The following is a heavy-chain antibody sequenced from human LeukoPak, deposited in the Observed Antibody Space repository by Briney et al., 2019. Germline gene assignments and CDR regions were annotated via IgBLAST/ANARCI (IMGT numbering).Heavy chain of an antibody. CDR1: GFTFSSYA. CDR3: AKGGQLWPSYFDY. Sequence: GGSQRLSCAASGFTFSSYAMTWVRQAPGKGLEWVSPISAGGGSTYYADSVKGRFTISRDNSKNTLYLQMNSLRAEDTAVYYCAKGGQLWPSYFDYWGQGTLVTVSS. J-gene: IGHJ4*02. CDR2: ISAGGGST. V-gene: IGHV3-23*01. D-gene: IGHD5-18*01.